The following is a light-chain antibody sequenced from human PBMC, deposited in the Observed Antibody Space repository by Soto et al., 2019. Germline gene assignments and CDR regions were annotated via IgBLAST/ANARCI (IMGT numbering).Light chain of an antibody. CDR3: QQYGISPPVT. V-gene: IGKV3-20*01. CDR2: GAS. Sequence: IVMTQSPATLSVSPGERATLSCRASQSVSSNLAWYQQKPGQAPRLLIYGASSRATGIPDRFSGSGSGTDFILTISRLEPEDFAVYYCQQYGISPPVTFGQGTRLEI. CDR1: QSVSSN. J-gene: IGKJ5*01.